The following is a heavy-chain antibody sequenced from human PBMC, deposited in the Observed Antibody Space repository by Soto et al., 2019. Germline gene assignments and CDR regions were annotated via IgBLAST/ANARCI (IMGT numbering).Heavy chain of an antibody. CDR2: FDPEDGET. CDR1: GYTLTELS. CDR3: ATPPLSSGWYSYYGMDV. V-gene: IGHV1-24*01. J-gene: IGHJ6*02. Sequence: ASVKVSCKVSGYTLTELSMHWVRQAPGKGLEWMGGFDPEDGETIYAQKFQGRVTMTEDTTTDTAYMELSSLRSEDTAVYYCATPPLSSGWYSYYGMDVWGQGTTVTVSS. D-gene: IGHD6-19*01.